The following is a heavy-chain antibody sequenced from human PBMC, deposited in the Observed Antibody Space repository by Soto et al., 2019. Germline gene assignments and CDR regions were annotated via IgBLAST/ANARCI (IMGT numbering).Heavy chain of an antibody. J-gene: IGHJ1*01. V-gene: IGHV1-69*13. Sequence: SVKVSCKASGGTFSSFGTSWVRQAPGQGLEWMGGIIPVFGRPNYAQRFRGRLTITADESTSTSYMELIDLGSEDTAVYYCAREGSGYNFWGQGTQVTVSS. D-gene: IGHD5-12*01. CDR3: AREGSGYNF. CDR2: IIPVFGRP. CDR1: GGTFSSFG.